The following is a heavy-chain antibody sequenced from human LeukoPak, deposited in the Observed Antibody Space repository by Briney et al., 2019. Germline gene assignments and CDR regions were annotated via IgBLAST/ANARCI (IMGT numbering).Heavy chain of an antibody. CDR2: ISYDGSNK. V-gene: IGHV3-30-3*01. CDR3: ARDGYYYDSSGYSYLSSYYYYGMDV. Sequence: GGSLRLSCAASGFTFSSYAMHWVRRAPGKGLEWVAVISYDGSNKYYADSVKGRFTISRDNSKNTLYLQMNSLRAEDTAVYYCARDGYYYDSSGYSYLSSYYYYGMDVWGQGTTVTVSS. CDR1: GFTFSSYA. D-gene: IGHD3-22*01. J-gene: IGHJ6*02.